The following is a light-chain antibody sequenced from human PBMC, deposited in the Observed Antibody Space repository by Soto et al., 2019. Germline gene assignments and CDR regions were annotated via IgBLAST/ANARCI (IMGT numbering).Light chain of an antibody. V-gene: IGKV1-5*01. CDR3: QQYGTSPWT. J-gene: IGKJ1*01. Sequence: DIQMTQSPSTLSASVGDRVTITCRASQSISSWLAWYQQKPGKAPKLLIYDASSLESGVPSRFSGSGSGTEFTLTISRLEPEDFAVYYCQQYGTSPWTFGQGTKVEI. CDR1: QSISSW. CDR2: DAS.